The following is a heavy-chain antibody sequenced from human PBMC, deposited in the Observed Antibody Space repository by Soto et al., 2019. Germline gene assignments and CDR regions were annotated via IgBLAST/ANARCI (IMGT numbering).Heavy chain of an antibody. J-gene: IGHJ5*02. Sequence: ASETLSLTCTVSGGSFSPNYWSWIRQHPGKGLEWIGYIYYSGSTYYNPSLKSRVTISVDTSKNQFSLKLSSVTAADTAVYYCARWWSGSRQGFDPWGQGTLVTVSS. V-gene: IGHV4-59*06. D-gene: IGHD3-3*01. CDR1: GGSFSPNY. CDR3: ARWWSGSRQGFDP. CDR2: IYYSGST.